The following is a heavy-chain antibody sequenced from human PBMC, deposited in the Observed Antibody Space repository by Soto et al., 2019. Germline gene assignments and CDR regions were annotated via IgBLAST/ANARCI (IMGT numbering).Heavy chain of an antibody. J-gene: IGHJ6*01. CDR3: ARVLDYYDSSGFCLEP. CDR2: ISAYNGNT. V-gene: IGHV1-18*01. CDR1: GYTFTSYG. D-gene: IGHD3-22*01. Sequence: GASVKVSCKASGYTFTSYGISWVRQAPGQGLEWMGWISAYNGNTNYAQKLQGRVTMTTGTSTSTAYMELRSLRSDDTAVYYCARVLDYYDSSGFCLEPWGQGTTVTVSS.